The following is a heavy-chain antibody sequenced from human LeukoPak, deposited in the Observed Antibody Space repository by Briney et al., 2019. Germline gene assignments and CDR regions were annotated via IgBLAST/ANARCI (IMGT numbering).Heavy chain of an antibody. V-gene: IGHV1-8*03. D-gene: IGHD6-6*01. Sequence: GASVKVSCKASGGTFSSYAISWVRQAPGQGLEWMGWMNPNSGNTGYAQKFQGRVTITRNTSISTAYMELSSLRSEDTAVYYCARSIRIAARRGYYYFDYWGQGTLVTVSS. CDR2: MNPNSGNT. J-gene: IGHJ4*02. CDR1: GGTFSSYA. CDR3: ARSIRIAARRGYYYFDY.